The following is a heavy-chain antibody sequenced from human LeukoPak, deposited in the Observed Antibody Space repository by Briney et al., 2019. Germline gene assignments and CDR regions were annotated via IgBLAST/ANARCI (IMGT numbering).Heavy chain of an antibody. CDR3: ARDRREYYDSSGYY. CDR2: IIPIFGTA. D-gene: IGHD3-22*01. V-gene: IGHV1-69*06. CDR1: GGTFSSYA. J-gene: IGHJ4*02. Sequence: SVKVSCKASGGTFSSYAISWVRQAPGQGLEWMGGIIPIFGTANYAQKFQGRVTITADKSTSTAYMELSSLRSEDTAVYYCARDRREYYDSSGYYWGQGTLVTVSS.